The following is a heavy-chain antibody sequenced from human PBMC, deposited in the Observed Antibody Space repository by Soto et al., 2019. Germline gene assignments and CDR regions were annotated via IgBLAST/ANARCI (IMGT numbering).Heavy chain of an antibody. CDR2: INPNSGGT. D-gene: IGHD3-22*01. Sequence: ASVKVSCKASGYTLTGYYMHWVRQAPGQGLEWMGWINPNSGGTNYAQKFQGRVTMTRDTSISTAYMELSRLRSDDTAVYYCASLSYYYDSSGYYSWGQGTLVTVSS. V-gene: IGHV1-2*02. CDR1: GYTLTGYY. CDR3: ASLSYYYDSSGYYS. J-gene: IGHJ4*02.